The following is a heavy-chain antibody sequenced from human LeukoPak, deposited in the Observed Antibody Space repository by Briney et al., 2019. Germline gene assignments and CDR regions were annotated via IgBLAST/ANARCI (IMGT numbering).Heavy chain of an antibody. CDR3: ARQVNSGSYDADWFDP. V-gene: IGHV4-39*01. J-gene: IGHJ5*02. Sequence: SETLSPTCTVSGGSISSSRYYWGWIRQPPGKGLEWIGRMYYSGSTYYNPSLKSRVTISVDTSKNQFSLKLSSVTAADTAVYYCARQVNSGSYDADWFDPWGQGTLVTVSS. D-gene: IGHD1-26*01. CDR1: GGSISSSRYY. CDR2: MYYSGST.